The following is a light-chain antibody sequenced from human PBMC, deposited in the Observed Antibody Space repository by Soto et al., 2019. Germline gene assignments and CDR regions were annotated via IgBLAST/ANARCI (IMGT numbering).Light chain of an antibody. CDR2: WAS. Sequence: DIVMTQSPDSLAVSLGERATINCKSSQSVLYSSNNLNYLAWYQQKPGQPPKLLIYWASTRESGVPDRFSGSGSGTDFTLTINSLQAEDVAVYYCQQYYSTPPTFGQGTKVEIK. J-gene: IGKJ1*01. V-gene: IGKV4-1*01. CDR1: QSVLYSSNNLNY. CDR3: QQYYSTPPT.